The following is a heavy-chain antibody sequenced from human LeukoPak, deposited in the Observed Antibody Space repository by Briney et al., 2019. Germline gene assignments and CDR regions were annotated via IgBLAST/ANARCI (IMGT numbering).Heavy chain of an antibody. V-gene: IGHV4-39*01. Sequence: SETLSLTCTVSGGSISSSSYYWGWIRQPPGKGLEWIGSIYYSGSTYYNPSLKSRVIISVDTSKNQFSLKLSSVTAADTAVYYCARGGSYSSSWYVDYWGQGTLVTVSS. CDR3: ARGGSYSSSWYVDY. CDR1: GGSISSSSYY. J-gene: IGHJ4*02. D-gene: IGHD6-13*01. CDR2: IYYSGST.